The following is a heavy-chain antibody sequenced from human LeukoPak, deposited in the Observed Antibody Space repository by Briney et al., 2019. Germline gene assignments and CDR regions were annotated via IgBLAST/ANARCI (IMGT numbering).Heavy chain of an antibody. CDR1: GYSFTNYW. D-gene: IGHD3-22*01. V-gene: IGHV5-51*01. Sequence: GESLKISWKGSGYSFTNYWNGWVRQMPGKGPEGMGICNPGKSDTRYSPSFQGQVTLSADKSISTAYLQWSSLKAPDTAIYYCTRRTDSSGYSGYWGEGTLVTVSS. J-gene: IGHJ4*02. CDR3: TRRTDSSGYSGY. CDR2: CNPGKSDT.